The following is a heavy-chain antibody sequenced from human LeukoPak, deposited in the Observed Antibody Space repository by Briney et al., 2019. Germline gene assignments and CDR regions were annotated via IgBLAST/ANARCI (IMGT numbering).Heavy chain of an antibody. CDR3: ARHVRRSQHRYFDY. Sequence: TSETLSLTCTVSGGSISSSSYYWGWIRQPPGKGLEWIGSIHYSGTTYFNPSLKSRVTISVDTSKSQFSLRLTSVTAADTAVYYCARHVRRSQHRYFDYWGQGTLVTVSS. CDR2: IHYSGTT. CDR1: GGSISSSSYY. D-gene: IGHD1-14*01. J-gene: IGHJ4*02. V-gene: IGHV4-39*01.